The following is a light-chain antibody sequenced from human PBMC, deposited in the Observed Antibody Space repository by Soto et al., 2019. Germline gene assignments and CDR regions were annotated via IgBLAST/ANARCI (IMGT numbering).Light chain of an antibody. CDR1: SSDVGSYNL. J-gene: IGLJ1*01. CDR2: EVS. CDR3: CAYAGSSAFDYV. V-gene: IGLV2-23*02. Sequence: QSVLTQPASVSGSPGQSITISCTGTSSDVGSYNLVSWYQQHPGKAPKLMIYEVSKRPSGVSNRFSGSKSGNAASLPFSGLQAEVEAKYICCAYAGSSAFDYVFGTGTKVTV.